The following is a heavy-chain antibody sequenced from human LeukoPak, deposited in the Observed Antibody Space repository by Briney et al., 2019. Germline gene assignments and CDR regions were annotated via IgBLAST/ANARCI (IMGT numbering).Heavy chain of an antibody. CDR1: GYTFTSYG. CDR3: ATKYYDFWSGYEYYYYGMDV. CDR2: INPNSGGT. Sequence: ASVKVSCTASGYTFTSYGISWVRQAPGQGLEWMGWINPNSGGTNYAQKFQGRVTMTRDTSISTAYMELSRLRSEDTAVYYCATKYYDFWSGYEYYYYGMDVWGQGTTVTVSS. D-gene: IGHD3-3*01. V-gene: IGHV1-2*02. J-gene: IGHJ6*02.